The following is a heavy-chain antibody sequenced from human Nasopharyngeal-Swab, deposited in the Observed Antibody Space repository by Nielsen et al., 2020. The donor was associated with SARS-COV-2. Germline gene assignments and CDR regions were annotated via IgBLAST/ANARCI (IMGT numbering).Heavy chain of an antibody. CDR3: ASSGYSSGCNL. Sequence: GESLKISCAASGFAFSNYVMHWVRQAPGQGLEWVSAISSSTTYIYYAASVKGRFTVSRDNAKSSLYLQMNSLRAEDTAVYYCASSGYSSGCNLWGRGTLVTVSS. V-gene: IGHV3-21*01. CDR1: GFAFSNYV. CDR2: ISSSTTYI. D-gene: IGHD6-19*01. J-gene: IGHJ2*01.